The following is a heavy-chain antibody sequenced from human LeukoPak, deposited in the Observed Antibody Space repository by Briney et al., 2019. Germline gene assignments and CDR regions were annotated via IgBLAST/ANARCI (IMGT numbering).Heavy chain of an antibody. D-gene: IGHD4-23*01. V-gene: IGHV4-59*12. CDR2: ISYSGNT. CDR3: ARTVVTLDWYFDL. Sequence: SETLSLTCTVSGGSISSYYWSWIRQPPGKGLEWIGYISYSGNTNYNPSLKSRVTISVDTSKNQFSLKLSSVTAADTAVYYCARTVVTLDWYFDLWGRGTLVSVSS. CDR1: GGSISSYY. J-gene: IGHJ2*01.